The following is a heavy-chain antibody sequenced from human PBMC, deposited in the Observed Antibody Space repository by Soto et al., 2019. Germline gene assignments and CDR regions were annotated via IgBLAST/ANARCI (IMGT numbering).Heavy chain of an antibody. Sequence: GGSLRLSCAASGFTFSSYSMNWVRQAPGKGLEWVSYISSSTIYYADSVKGRFTISRDNAKNSLYLQMNSLRAEDTAVYYCARFAVGATFDYWGQGTLVTVSS. D-gene: IGHD1-26*01. CDR1: GFTFSSYS. V-gene: IGHV3-48*01. CDR3: ARFAVGATFDY. CDR2: ISSSTI. J-gene: IGHJ4*02.